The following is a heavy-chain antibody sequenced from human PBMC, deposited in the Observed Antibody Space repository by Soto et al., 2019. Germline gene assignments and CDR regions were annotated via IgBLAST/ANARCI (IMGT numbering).Heavy chain of an antibody. CDR2: IDYSGRA. D-gene: IGHD3-22*01. Sequence: QVQLQDSGPGLVKPSQTLSPTCTVSGGSIRSGDQYWTWISQPPGKGLEWIGYIDYSGRACYNPSLMSRLIISLDTSMTQFSLKLTSVTAADTAGYYCARDRAHLYESLGRIDYWGRGILVTVSS. V-gene: IGHV4-30-4*01. J-gene: IGHJ4*02. CDR1: GGSIRSGDQY. CDR3: ARDRAHLYESLGRIDY.